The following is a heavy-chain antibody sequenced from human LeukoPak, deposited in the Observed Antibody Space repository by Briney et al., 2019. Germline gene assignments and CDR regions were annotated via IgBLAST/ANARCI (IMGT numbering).Heavy chain of an antibody. V-gene: IGHV3-23*01. Sequence: PGGSLRFSCAASGFTFSRYVMSWVRQAPGKGLEWVSAISSSGGNTYYADSVEGRFTISRDNSKNTLYLQMNGLRAEDTAVYYCASSYGDYYYFDYWGQGTLVTVSS. J-gene: IGHJ4*02. CDR1: GFTFSRYV. CDR2: ISSSGGNT. D-gene: IGHD4-17*01. CDR3: ASSYGDYYYFDY.